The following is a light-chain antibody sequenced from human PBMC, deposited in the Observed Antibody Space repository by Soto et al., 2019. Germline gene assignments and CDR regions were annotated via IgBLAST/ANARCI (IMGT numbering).Light chain of an antibody. CDR3: QQRTIWPLT. CDR1: QSVSSY. J-gene: IGKJ4*01. V-gene: IGKV3-11*01. CDR2: DAS. Sequence: EIVLTQSPATLSLSPGERVTLSCRASQSVSSYLAWYQQKPGQAPRLLIYDASNRATGIPARFSGSGSGTDFTLTISSLEPEDCAVYYCQQRTIWPLTFGGGTKVEIK.